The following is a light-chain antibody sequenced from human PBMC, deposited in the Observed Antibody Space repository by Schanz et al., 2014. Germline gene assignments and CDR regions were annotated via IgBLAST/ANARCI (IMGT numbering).Light chain of an antibody. J-gene: IGLJ1*01. CDR3: SSQTSGNTPYV. Sequence: QSALTQPPSVSGSPGQSVTISCTGSSSDVGRYNRVSWFQQPPGTAPKLMIFQVNSRPSGVPDRFSGSKSGNTASLTISGLQAEDEADYYCSSQTSGNTPYVFGTGTKLTVL. CDR1: SSDVGRYNR. CDR2: QVN. V-gene: IGLV2-18*02.